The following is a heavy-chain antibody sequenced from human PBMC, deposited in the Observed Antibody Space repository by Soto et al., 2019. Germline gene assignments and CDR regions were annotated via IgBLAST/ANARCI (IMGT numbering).Heavy chain of an antibody. CDR3: ARDGGRHSGGIDY. D-gene: IGHD1-26*01. CDR1: GGTFSSYS. Sequence: QVQLVQSGAEVKKPGSSVKVSCKASGGTFSSYSINWVRQAPGQGLEWMGEIIPIFGTTNYAQKFQGRVTITADESTTTSYMALSRLSSEDTAVYSCARDGGRHSGGIDYWGQGTLVTVSS. V-gene: IGHV1-69*01. CDR2: IIPIFGTT. J-gene: IGHJ4*02.